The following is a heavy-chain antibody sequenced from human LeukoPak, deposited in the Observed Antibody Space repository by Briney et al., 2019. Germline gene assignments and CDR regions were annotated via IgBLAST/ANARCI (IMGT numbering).Heavy chain of an antibody. V-gene: IGHV1-2*02. Sequence: GASVKVSCKASGYTFTGYYMHWVRQAPGQGLEWMGWINPNSGGTNSVQRFQGRVTMTRDTSISTAYMELSRLRSDDTAVYYCARGEYYDRSAYCFDWGQGTLVTVSS. CDR3: ARGEYYDRSAYCFD. CDR2: INPNSGGT. CDR1: GYTFTGYY. D-gene: IGHD3-22*01. J-gene: IGHJ4*02.